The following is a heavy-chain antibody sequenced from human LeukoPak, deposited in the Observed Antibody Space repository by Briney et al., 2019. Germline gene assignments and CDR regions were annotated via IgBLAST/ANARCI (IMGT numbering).Heavy chain of an antibody. D-gene: IGHD1-26*01. Sequence: GGSLRLSCAASGFTFSSYWMSWVRQAPGKGLEWVANIKQDGSEKNYVDSVKGRFTISRDNAKNSLYLQVNSLRAEDTAVYYCARGPDHGGSYYHDWGQGTPVTVSS. J-gene: IGHJ4*02. CDR1: GFTFSSYW. CDR3: ARGPDHGGSYYHD. CDR2: IKQDGSEK. V-gene: IGHV3-7*01.